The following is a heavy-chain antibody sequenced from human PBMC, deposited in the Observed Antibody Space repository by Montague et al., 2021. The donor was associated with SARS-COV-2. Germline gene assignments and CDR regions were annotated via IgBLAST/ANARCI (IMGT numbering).Heavy chain of an antibody. J-gene: IGHJ4*02. D-gene: IGHD3-10*01. CDR1: GFTFSSYW. CDR3: ASLTMVRGAEPYYFDY. CDR2: INSDGSST. Sequence: SLRLSWAASGFTFSSYWMHWVRQAPGKGLAWVSRINSDGSSTSYADSVKGRFTISRDNAKNTLYLQMNSLRAEDTAVYYCASLTMVRGAEPYYFDYWGQGTLVTVSS. V-gene: IGHV3-74*01.